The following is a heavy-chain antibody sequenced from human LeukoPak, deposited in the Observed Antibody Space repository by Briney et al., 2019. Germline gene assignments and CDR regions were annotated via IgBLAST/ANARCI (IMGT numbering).Heavy chain of an antibody. CDR1: GYTFTDYY. J-gene: IGHJ4*02. CDR2: VDPEDGET. D-gene: IGHD3-10*01. Sequence: ASVKVSCKVSGYTFTDYYMHWVQQAPGKGLEWMGLVDPEDGETIYAEKFQGRVTITADTSTDTAYMELSSLRSEDTAVYYCATDFIAGSGRDLDYWGQGTLVTVSS. V-gene: IGHV1-69-2*01. CDR3: ATDFIAGSGRDLDY.